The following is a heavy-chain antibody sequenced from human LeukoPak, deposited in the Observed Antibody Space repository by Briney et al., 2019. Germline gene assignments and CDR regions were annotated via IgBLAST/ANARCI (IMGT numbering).Heavy chain of an antibody. V-gene: IGHV3-23*01. Sequence: GGSLRLSCAASGFTFSSYAMSWVRQAPGKGLEWVSGIGGSGDRTYYADSVRGRFTISRDNFKNTLHLQMNSLTAEDTAVYYCVKGRGDYGSGRENWFDPWGQGTLVTVSS. CDR2: IGGSGDRT. CDR3: VKGRGDYGSGRENWFDP. CDR1: GFTFSSYA. J-gene: IGHJ5*02. D-gene: IGHD3-10*01.